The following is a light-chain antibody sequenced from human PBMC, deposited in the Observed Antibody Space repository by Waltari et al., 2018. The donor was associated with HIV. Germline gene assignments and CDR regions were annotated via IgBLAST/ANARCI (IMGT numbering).Light chain of an antibody. CDR3: QQYTYWPLT. CDR1: QNVNKH. Sequence: EIRMTQSPATLSVSPGERATLSCSASQNVNKHLAWYQQKLGQPPRLLIYDISTRAPGIPARFSASGSGTEFTLTISSLQSEDFGVYYCQQYTYWPLTFGGGTKVEIQ. J-gene: IGKJ4*01. V-gene: IGKV3-15*01. CDR2: DIS.